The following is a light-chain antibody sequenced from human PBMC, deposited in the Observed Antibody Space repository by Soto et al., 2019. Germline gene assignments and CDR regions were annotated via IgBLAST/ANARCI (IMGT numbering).Light chain of an antibody. Sequence: EIVMTQSPATLSVSPGERATLSCRASQSVSSNLAGYQQKPGQAPRLLIYGASTRATGIPARFSGSGSGTEFTLTISGLQSEDFAVYYCQQYKDWPLTFGGGTKVEIK. CDR1: QSVSSN. J-gene: IGKJ4*01. V-gene: IGKV3-15*01. CDR2: GAS. CDR3: QQYKDWPLT.